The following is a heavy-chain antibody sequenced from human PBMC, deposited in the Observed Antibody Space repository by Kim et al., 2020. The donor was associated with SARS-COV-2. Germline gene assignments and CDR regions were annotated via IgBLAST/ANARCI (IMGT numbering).Heavy chain of an antibody. Sequence: SETLSLTCTVSGGSISSGDYYWSWIRQPPGKGLEWIGYIYYSGSTYYNPSLKSRVTISVDTSKNQFPLKLSSVTAADTAVYYCARDRSATVTFSDAFDIWGQGTMVTVSS. J-gene: IGHJ3*02. V-gene: IGHV4-30-4*01. CDR3: ARDRSATVTFSDAFDI. D-gene: IGHD4-17*01. CDR1: GGSISSGDYY. CDR2: IYYSGST.